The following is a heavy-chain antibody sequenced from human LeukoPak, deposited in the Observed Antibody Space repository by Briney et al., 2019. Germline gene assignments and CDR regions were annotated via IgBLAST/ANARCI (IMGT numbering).Heavy chain of an antibody. CDR3: AKGSYDDSSGFSFDY. CDR2: ISGSGGST. V-gene: IGHV3-23*01. D-gene: IGHD3-22*01. CDR1: GFTFSSYS. Sequence: GGSLRLSCAASGFTFSSYSMSWVRQAPGKGLEWISAISGSGGSTYYADSVRGRFTISRDNSKNTLYLQMNRLRAEDTAVYYCAKGSYDDSSGFSFDYWGQGTLVTVSS. J-gene: IGHJ4*02.